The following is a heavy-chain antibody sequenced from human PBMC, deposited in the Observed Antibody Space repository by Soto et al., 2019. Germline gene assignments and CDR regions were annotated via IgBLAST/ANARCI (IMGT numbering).Heavy chain of an antibody. CDR1: GGSIINKY. CDR3: ARALDSSGWYGDDAFDI. Sequence: WKTLYLTCTVSGGSIINKYWSWIRPPAGKGLEWIGRMSSSGVTNYSPSFKSRVTMSVDMSKNQFSLKLSSVTATDAAVYYCARALDSSGWYGDDAFDIWGQGTMVTVS. J-gene: IGHJ3*02. V-gene: IGHV4-4*07. CDR2: MSSSGVT. D-gene: IGHD6-19*01.